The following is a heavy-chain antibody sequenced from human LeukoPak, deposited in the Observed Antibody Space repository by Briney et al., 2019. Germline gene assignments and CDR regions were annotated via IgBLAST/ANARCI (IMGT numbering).Heavy chain of an antibody. CDR1: GYTFTSYY. CDR2: INPSGGST. V-gene: IGHV1-46*01. Sequence: ASVKVSCKASGYTFTSYYMHWVRQAPGQGLEWMGIINPSGGSTSYAQKFQGRVTMTRDTSTSTVYMELSSLRSEDTAVYYCARHFKGRYYGSGSYSAYYYYYYMDVWGKGTTVTVSS. J-gene: IGHJ6*03. D-gene: IGHD3-10*01. CDR3: ARHFKGRYYGSGSYSAYYYYYYMDV.